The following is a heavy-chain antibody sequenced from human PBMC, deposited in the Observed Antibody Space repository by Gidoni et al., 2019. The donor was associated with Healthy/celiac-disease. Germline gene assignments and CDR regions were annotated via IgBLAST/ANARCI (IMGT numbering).Heavy chain of an antibody. Sequence: QVQLQESGPGLVKPSETLSLTCTVSGGSISSYYWSWIRQPPGKGLEWIGYIYYSGSTNYNPSLKSRVTISVDTSKNQFSLKLSSVTAADTAVYYCARYYSYCSSTSCPYYYYGMDVWGQGTTVTVSS. V-gene: IGHV4-59*01. CDR3: ARYYSYCSSTSCPYYYYGMDV. CDR2: IYYSGST. CDR1: GGSISSYY. J-gene: IGHJ6*02. D-gene: IGHD2-2*01.